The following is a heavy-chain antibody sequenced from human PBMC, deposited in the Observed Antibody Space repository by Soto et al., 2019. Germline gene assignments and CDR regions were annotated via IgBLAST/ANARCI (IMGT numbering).Heavy chain of an antibody. V-gene: IGHV3-21*01. D-gene: IGHD6-13*01. CDR2: ISSNSAYI. Sequence: GGSLRLSCAASGFTFRSFTMNWVRQAPGKGLEWVSTISSNSAYIYYTDALRGRFTISRDNAKNSLHLQMNSLRAEDTAVYYCTRDASRDSSARGWFDPWGPGALVTVSS. CDR1: GFTFRSFT. J-gene: IGHJ5*02. CDR3: TRDASRDSSARGWFDP.